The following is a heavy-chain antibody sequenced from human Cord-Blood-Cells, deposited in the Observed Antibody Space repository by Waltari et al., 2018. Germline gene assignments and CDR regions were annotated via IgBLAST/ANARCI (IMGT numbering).Heavy chain of an antibody. CDR1: GYSISSGYY. D-gene: IGHD2-2*03. CDR2: IYHSGRT. Sequence: QVQLQESGPGLVKPSETLSLTCTVSGYSISSGYYWGWIRQPPGKGLEWVGSIYHSGRTYDNPSLNSRVTISVDTSKNQFSLKLSSGTAADTAVYYCARERDGYCSSTSCNWFDPWGQGTLVTVSS. V-gene: IGHV4-38-2*02. CDR3: ARERDGYCSSTSCNWFDP. J-gene: IGHJ5*02.